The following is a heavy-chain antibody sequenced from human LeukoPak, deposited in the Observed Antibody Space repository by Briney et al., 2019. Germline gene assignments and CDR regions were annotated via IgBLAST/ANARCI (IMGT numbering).Heavy chain of an antibody. Sequence: SETLSLTCTVSGGSIRSYYWSWIRQPPGKGLEWIGYIYYGGSTNYNPSLKSRVTISVDTSKNQFSLKLNSVTAADTAVYYCARSQLNWFDPWGQGTLVTVSS. CDR3: ARSQLNWFDP. V-gene: IGHV4-59*01. D-gene: IGHD1-1*01. CDR2: IYYGGST. J-gene: IGHJ5*02. CDR1: GGSIRSYY.